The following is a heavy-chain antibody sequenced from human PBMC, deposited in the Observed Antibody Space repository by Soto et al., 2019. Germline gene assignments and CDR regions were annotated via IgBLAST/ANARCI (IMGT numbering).Heavy chain of an antibody. Sequence: GGSLRLSCAAPGFTFSDYYMSWIRQAPGKGLEWVSYISSSSSYTNYADSVKGRFTISRDNAKNSLYLQMNSLRAEDTAVYYCARSPGGEGSNYFDYWGQGTLVTVSS. CDR2: ISSSSSYT. CDR1: GFTFSDYY. J-gene: IGHJ4*02. D-gene: IGHD3-16*01. CDR3: ARSPGGEGSNYFDY. V-gene: IGHV3-11*06.